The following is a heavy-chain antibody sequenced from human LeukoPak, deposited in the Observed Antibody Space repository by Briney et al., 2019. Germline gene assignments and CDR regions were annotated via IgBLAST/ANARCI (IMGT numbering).Heavy chain of an antibody. CDR2: IYYSGST. CDR1: GGPISSSSYY. J-gene: IGHJ5*02. CDR3: ARQEGGYYDFWSGYYTGTWFDP. Sequence: SETLSLTCTVSGGPISSSSYYWGWIRQPPGKGLEWIGSIYYSGSTYYNPSLKSRVTISVDTSKNQFSLKLSSVTAADTAVYYCARQEGGYYDFWSGYYTGTWFDPWGQGTLVTVSS. V-gene: IGHV4-39*01. D-gene: IGHD3-3*01.